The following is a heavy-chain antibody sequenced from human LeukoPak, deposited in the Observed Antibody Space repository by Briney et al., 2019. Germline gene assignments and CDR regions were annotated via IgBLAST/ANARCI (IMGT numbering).Heavy chain of an antibody. CDR1: GYTFTSYG. D-gene: IGHD6-13*01. CDR3: ARDRSSSWYRAPYYYYGMDV. V-gene: IGHV1-18*01. CDR2: ISAYNGNT. Sequence: GASVTVSCKASGYTFTSYGISWVRQAPGQGLEWMGWISAYNGNTNYAQKLQGRVTMTTDTSTSTAYMELRSLRSDDTAVYYCARDRSSSWYRAPYYYYGMDVWGQGTTVTVSS. J-gene: IGHJ6*02.